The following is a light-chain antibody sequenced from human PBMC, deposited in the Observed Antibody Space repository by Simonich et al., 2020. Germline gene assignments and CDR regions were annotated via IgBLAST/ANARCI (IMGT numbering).Light chain of an antibody. CDR1: QSVSSY. V-gene: IGKV3-11*01. CDR2: DAS. J-gene: IGKJ5*01. Sequence: EIVLTQSPATLSLSPGERPPLPCRASQSVSSYLTWYQQKPGQAPRLLIYDASNRATGIPARFSGSGSGTDFTLTISSLEPEDFAVYYCQQRSNWPPITFGQGTRLEIK. CDR3: QQRSNWPPIT.